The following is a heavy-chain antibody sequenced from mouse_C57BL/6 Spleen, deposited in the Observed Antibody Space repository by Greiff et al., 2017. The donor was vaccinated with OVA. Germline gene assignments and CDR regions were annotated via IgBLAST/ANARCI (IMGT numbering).Heavy chain of an antibody. CDR2: INPSTGGT. Sequence: EVQLVESGPELVKPGASVKISCKASGYSFTGYYMNWVKQSPEKSLEWIGEINPSTGGTTYNQKFKAKATLTVDKSSSTAYMQLKSLTSEDSAVYYCARGGGGEYYYAMDYWGQGTSVTVSS. CDR1: GYSFTGYY. J-gene: IGHJ4*01. CDR3: ARGGGGEYYYAMDY. V-gene: IGHV1-42*01.